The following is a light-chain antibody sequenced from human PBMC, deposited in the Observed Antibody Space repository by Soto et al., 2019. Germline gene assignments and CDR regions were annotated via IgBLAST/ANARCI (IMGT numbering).Light chain of an antibody. Sequence: QSALTQPAYVSGSPGQSITISCTGTSSDVGGYNYVSWYQHHPGKAPKLMIYDVTNRPSGVSNRFSGSKSGNTASLTISGLQAEDEADYYCTSYTTSSPYVVFGGGTKLTVL. CDR2: DVT. J-gene: IGLJ2*01. V-gene: IGLV2-14*03. CDR3: TSYTTSSPYVV. CDR1: SSDVGGYNY.